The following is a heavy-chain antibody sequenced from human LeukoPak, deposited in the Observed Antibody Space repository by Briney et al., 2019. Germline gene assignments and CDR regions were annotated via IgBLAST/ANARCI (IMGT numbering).Heavy chain of an antibody. V-gene: IGHV4-59*01. J-gene: IGHJ4*02. CDR2: IYYIGTT. CDR1: GGSISYSY. Sequence: SETLSLTCTVSGGSISYSYWTWIRQPPGKGLEWIGYIYYIGTTNYNPSLKSRVTTSLDTSKNQFSLKLRSVTAADTAVYYCARGDYGVDHWGQGTLVTVSS. CDR3: ARGDYGVDH. D-gene: IGHD4-17*01.